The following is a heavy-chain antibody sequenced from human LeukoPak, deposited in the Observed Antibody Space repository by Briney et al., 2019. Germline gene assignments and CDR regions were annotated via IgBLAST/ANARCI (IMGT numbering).Heavy chain of an antibody. D-gene: IGHD3-22*01. J-gene: IGHJ3*02. V-gene: IGHV1-46*01. CDR3: ASEFTYYYDSSGHAFDI. CDR2: INPSGGST. Sequence: ASVKVSCKASGYTFTSYYMHWVRQAPGQGLEWMGIINPSGGSTSYAQKFQGRVTMTRDTSTSTVYMELSSLRSEDTAVYYCASEFTYYYDSSGHAFDIWGQGTMVTVSS. CDR1: GYTFTSYY.